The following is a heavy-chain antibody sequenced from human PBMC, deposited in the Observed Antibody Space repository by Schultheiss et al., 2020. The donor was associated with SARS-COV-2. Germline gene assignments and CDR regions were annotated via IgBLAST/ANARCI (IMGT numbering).Heavy chain of an antibody. CDR3: ARDPFGLTDAFDI. CDR2: IYHSGST. V-gene: IGHV4-30-2*01. J-gene: IGHJ3*02. Sequence: SETLSLTCAVSGGSISSGGYSWSWIRQPPGKGLEWIGYIYHSGSTYYNPSLKSRVTISVDTSKNQFSLKLSSVTAADTAVYYCARDPFGLTDAFDIWGQGTMVTVSS. CDR1: GGSISSGGYS. D-gene: IGHD3/OR15-3a*01.